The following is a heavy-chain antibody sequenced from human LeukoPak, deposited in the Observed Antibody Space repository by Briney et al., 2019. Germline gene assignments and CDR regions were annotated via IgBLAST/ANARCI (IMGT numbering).Heavy chain of an antibody. CDR2: IKSKTDGGTT. CDR3: TTEPARIAVAGTGY. CDR1: GFTFNNAW. D-gene: IGHD6-19*01. V-gene: IGHV3-15*01. Sequence: PGGSLRLSCAASGFTFNNAWMSRVRQAPGKGLEWVGRIKSKTDGGTTDFAAPVKDRFTISRDDSKNTLYLQMNSLKTEDTAMYYCTTEPARIAVAGTGYWGQGTLVTVSS. J-gene: IGHJ4*02.